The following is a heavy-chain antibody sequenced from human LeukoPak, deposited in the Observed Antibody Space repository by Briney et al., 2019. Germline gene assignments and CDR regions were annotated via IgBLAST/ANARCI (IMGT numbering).Heavy chain of an antibody. CDR2: IYPGDSDT. Sequence: GAPLHISCKGSGYSFTSNWIGWVRQMPGKGLEWMGIIYPGDSDTRYSPSFQGQPTMSADKSISTAYLQWSSLEASDTAMYYCARNPSGDHLDYWGQGTLVAVSS. CDR1: GYSFTSNW. CDR3: ARNPSGDHLDY. J-gene: IGHJ4*02. D-gene: IGHD3-10*01. V-gene: IGHV5-51*01.